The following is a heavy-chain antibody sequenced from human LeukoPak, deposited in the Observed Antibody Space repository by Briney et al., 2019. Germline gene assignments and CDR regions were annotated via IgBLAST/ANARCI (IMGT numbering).Heavy chain of an antibody. CDR3: AKDRSIGTYYTFDS. J-gene: IGHJ4*02. Sequence: ASVKVSCKASGGTFSSYAISWVRQAPGKGLEWVSTVSGSGAIAYYTDSDKGRFTISRDNSKNTLYLQMSSLTAKDTAVYYCAKDRSIGTYYTFDSWGQGTLVTVSS. V-gene: IGHV3-23*01. CDR2: VSGSGAIA. CDR1: GGTFSSYA. D-gene: IGHD1-26*01.